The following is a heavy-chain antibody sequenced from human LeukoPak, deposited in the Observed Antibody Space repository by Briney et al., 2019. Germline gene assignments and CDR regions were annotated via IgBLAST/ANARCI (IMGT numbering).Heavy chain of an antibody. CDR1: GFTFSNYD. D-gene: IGHD3-10*01. CDR3: ARRAPFYYNSWSPTHDYGLDV. CDR2: ISTSGSAV. Sequence: GGSLRLSCAASGFTFSNYDMAWIRQAPGKGLEWISYISTSGSAVYYADSVTGRFTMSSDNAKNSLYLQMNSLRAEDTAVYYCARRAPFYYNSWSPTHDYGLDVWGQGTTVTVSS. J-gene: IGHJ6*02. V-gene: IGHV3-11*01.